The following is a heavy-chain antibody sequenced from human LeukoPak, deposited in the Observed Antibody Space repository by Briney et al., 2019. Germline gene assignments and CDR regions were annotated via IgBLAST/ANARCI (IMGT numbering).Heavy chain of an antibody. D-gene: IGHD3-16*02. CDR1: GFSLSTSGMC. CDR3: ARATTYDYVWGSYRGYYFDY. V-gene: IGHV2-70*11. Sequence: ESGPTLVNPTQTLTLTCTFSGFSLSTSGMCVSWIRQPPGKALEWLARIDWDDDKYYSTSLKTRLTISKDTSKNQVVLTMTNMDPVDTATYYCARATTYDYVWGSYRGYYFDYWGQGTLVTVSS. J-gene: IGHJ4*02. CDR2: IDWDDDK.